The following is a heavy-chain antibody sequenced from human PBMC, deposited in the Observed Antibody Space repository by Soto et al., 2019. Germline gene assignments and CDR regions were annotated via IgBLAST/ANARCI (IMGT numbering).Heavy chain of an antibody. V-gene: IGHV3-9*01. CDR1: GFTFDDYA. Sequence: GGSLRLSCAASGFTFDDYAMHWVRQAPGKGLEWVSGISWNSGSIGYADSVKGRFTISRDNAKNSLYLQMNSLGAEDTALYYCAKDLVGATSSSSTLYYYYYGMDVWGQGTTVTVSS. J-gene: IGHJ6*02. CDR3: AKDLVGATSSSSTLYYYYYGMDV. CDR2: ISWNSGSI. D-gene: IGHD6-6*01.